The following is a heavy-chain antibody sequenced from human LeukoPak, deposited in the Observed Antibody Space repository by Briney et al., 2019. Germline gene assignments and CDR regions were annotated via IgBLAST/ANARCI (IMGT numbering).Heavy chain of an antibody. D-gene: IGHD2-21*01. CDR3: TRLGIGIIGRDPVDY. Sequence: GGSLRLSCAASGFTFRDYAMSWVRLAPGKGLQWVGFIRSKTCGGAADYGASVKGRFTIYRDDSQSIAYLLMNRLEIEDTAVYYCTRLGIGIIGRDPVDYWGQGTLVTVSS. CDR1: GFTFRDYA. V-gene: IGHV3-49*04. CDR2: IRSKTCGGAA. J-gene: IGHJ4*02.